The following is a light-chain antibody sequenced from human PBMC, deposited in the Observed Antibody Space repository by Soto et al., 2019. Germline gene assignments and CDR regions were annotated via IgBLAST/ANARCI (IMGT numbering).Light chain of an antibody. Sequence: EIVLTQSPATLSLSPGERATLSCRASQTVSSSLAGYQQKPGQAPRLLIYEVSNRATGIPARFSGSGSGADFTLTISSLEPGDFALYYCQQHINWPLTFGGGTKV. CDR1: QTVSSS. CDR2: EVS. V-gene: IGKV3-11*01. CDR3: QQHINWPLT. J-gene: IGKJ4*01.